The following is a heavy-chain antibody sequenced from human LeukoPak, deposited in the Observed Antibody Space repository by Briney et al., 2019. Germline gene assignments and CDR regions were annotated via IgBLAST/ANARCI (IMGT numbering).Heavy chain of an antibody. CDR3: ARGQGCSSTSCYYYMDV. CDR1: GYTFTSYD. D-gene: IGHD2-2*01. Sequence: ASVKVSCKASGYTFTSYDINWVRQAPGQGLEWMGWMNPNSGNTGYAQKFQGRVTMTRNTSISTAYMELSSLRSEDTAVYYCARGQGCSSTSCYYYMDVWGKGTTVTVSS. J-gene: IGHJ6*03. V-gene: IGHV1-8*01. CDR2: MNPNSGNT.